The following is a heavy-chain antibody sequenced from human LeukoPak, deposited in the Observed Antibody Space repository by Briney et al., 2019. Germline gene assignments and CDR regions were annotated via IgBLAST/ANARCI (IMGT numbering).Heavy chain of an antibody. Sequence: GASVKVSCKASGYTFASHGITWVRQAPGQGLEWMGWININNGETNYAQIVRARVTMTTDTSTNTAYMELWSLRSDDTAIYYCARTIAAPFTHYFDYWGQGTLVTVAS. CDR1: GYTFASHG. V-gene: IGHV1-18*01. D-gene: IGHD6-13*01. J-gene: IGHJ4*02. CDR2: ININNGET. CDR3: ARTIAAPFTHYFDY.